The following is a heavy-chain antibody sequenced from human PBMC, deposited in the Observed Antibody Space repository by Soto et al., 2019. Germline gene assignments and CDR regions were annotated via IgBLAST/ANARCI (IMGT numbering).Heavy chain of an antibody. V-gene: IGHV3-48*02. CDR1: GFTFSLYS. D-gene: IGHD3-10*01. CDR2: ISRSSTGI. J-gene: IGHJ6*02. Sequence: EVQLVESGGGLVQPGGSLRLSCAASGFTFSLYSMSWFRQAPGKGLEWVSYISRSSTGIHYADSVKGRFTISRDDATNSMHLQMNRLRDGDTAVYYCARAVTWGLDVWGQGTTVSISS. CDR3: ARAVTWGLDV.